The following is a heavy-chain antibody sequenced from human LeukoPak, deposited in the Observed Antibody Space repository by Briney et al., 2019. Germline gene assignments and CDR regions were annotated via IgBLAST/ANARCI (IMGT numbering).Heavy chain of an antibody. V-gene: IGHV3-30*02. D-gene: IGHD6-13*01. J-gene: IGHJ4*02. CDR1: RFTFSSYG. CDR2: IRYDGINK. Sequence: GSLRLSCAASRFTFSSYGMHWVRQAPGKGLEWVAFIRYDGINKYYADSVKGRFTISRDNSKNTLYLQMNSLRAEDTAVYYCATLHSSSWFDYWGQGTLVTVSS. CDR3: ATLHSSSWFDY.